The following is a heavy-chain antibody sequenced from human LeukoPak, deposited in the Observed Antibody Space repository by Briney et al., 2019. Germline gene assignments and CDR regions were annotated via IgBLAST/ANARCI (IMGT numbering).Heavy chain of an antibody. J-gene: IGHJ4*02. V-gene: IGHV4-39*01. CDR3: ARNKYTSGWSTFDY. Sequence: SETLSLTCTVSGDSIRSSSNYYWGWIRQPPGKGLEWIGSVYYSGNTYYNPSLKTRVTISAGTSKNQFSLKLSSVNAADTAVYYCARNKYTSGWSTFDYWGQGTLVTVSS. D-gene: IGHD6-19*01. CDR1: GDSIRSSSNYY. CDR2: VYYSGNT.